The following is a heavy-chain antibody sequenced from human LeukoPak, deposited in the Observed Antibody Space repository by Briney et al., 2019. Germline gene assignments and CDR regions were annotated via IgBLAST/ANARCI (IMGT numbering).Heavy chain of an antibody. CDR3: ARVGYSYGHDNGYYFDY. Sequence: ASVKVSCKASGYTFTSYDINWARQATGQGLEWMGWMNPNSGNTGYAQKFQGRVTMTRNTSISTAYMELSSLRSEDTAVYYCARVGYSYGHDNGYYFDYWGQGTLVTVSS. CDR2: MNPNSGNT. CDR1: GYTFTSYD. D-gene: IGHD5-18*01. J-gene: IGHJ4*02. V-gene: IGHV1-8*01.